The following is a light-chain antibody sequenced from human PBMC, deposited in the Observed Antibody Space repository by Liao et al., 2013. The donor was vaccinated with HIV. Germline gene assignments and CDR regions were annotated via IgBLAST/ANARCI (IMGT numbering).Light chain of an antibody. CDR3: QVWDSTSDHRV. V-gene: IGLV3-21*04. J-gene: IGLJ3*02. Sequence: ELTQPPSVSVAPGKTARMTCGGNNIGGKSVHWYQQQPGQAPVLVISYDSERPSGIPERFSGSNSGNTATLTISRVEAGDEADYYCQVWDSTSDHRVFGGGTKLTVV. CDR1: NIGGKS. CDR2: YDS.